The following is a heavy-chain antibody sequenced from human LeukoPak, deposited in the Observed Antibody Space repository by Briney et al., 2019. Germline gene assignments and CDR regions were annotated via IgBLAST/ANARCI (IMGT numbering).Heavy chain of an antibody. Sequence: GASVKVSCKVSGYTLTELSMHWVRQAPGKGLEWMGGFDPEDGETIYAQKFQGRVTMTEDTSTDTAYMELSSLRSEDTAVYYCATAGYGDFPFDYWGQGTLVTVSS. V-gene: IGHV1-24*01. J-gene: IGHJ4*02. CDR1: GYTLTELS. CDR2: FDPEDGET. D-gene: IGHD4-17*01. CDR3: ATAGYGDFPFDY.